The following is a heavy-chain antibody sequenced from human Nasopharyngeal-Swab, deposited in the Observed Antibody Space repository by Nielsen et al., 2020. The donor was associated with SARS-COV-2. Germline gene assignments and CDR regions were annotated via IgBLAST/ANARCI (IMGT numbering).Heavy chain of an antibody. Sequence: GESLKISCAASGFTFSSYSMNWVRQAPGKGLEWVSYISSSSSTIYYADSVKGRFTISRDNAKNSLYLQMNSLRAEDTAVYYCATTGPRSYPSLDYWGQGTLVTVSS. CDR2: ISSSSSTI. V-gene: IGHV3-48*04. D-gene: IGHD1/OR15-1a*01. J-gene: IGHJ4*02. CDR1: GFTFSSYS. CDR3: ATTGPRSYPSLDY.